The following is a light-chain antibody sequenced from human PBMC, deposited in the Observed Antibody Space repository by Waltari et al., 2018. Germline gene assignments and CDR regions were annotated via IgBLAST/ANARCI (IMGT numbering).Light chain of an antibody. CDR3: CSYAGTYRWV. CDR1: SSDVGTYNY. V-gene: IGLV2-11*01. J-gene: IGLJ3*02. CDR2: DVY. Sequence: QSALTQPRSVSGSPGQSVTISCTGTSSDVGTYNYVSWSQQYPGKAPRLRIADVYKRPPGVPARVSGSKSGNTASLTIAGRQTEEEADYYCCSYAGTYRWVFGGGTKLTVL.